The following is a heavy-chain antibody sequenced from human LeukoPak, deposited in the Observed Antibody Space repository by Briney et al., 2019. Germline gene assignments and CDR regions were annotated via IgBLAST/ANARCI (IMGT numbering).Heavy chain of an antibody. D-gene: IGHD3-9*01. CDR2: IRSKAYGGTT. V-gene: IGHV3-49*03. J-gene: IGHJ6*02. CDR3: TRDRNDILTGYFLYGYYGMDV. Sequence: GGSLRLSCTASGFTFGDYAMSWFRQAPGKGLEWVGFIRSKAYGGTTEYAASVKGRFTISRDDSKSIAYLQMNSLKTEDTAVYYCTRDRNDILTGYFLYGYYGMDVWGQGTTVTVSS. CDR1: GFTFGDYA.